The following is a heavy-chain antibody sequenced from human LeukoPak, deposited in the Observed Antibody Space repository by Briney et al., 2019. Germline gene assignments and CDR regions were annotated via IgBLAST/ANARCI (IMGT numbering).Heavy chain of an antibody. J-gene: IGHJ4*02. CDR3: ARDLGITMIVNYFDY. Sequence: ASVRVSCKASGYTFTSYYMHWGRQAPGEGLEWMGIINPSGGATKYAQKFQGRVTMTRDTSTSTLYMELSSLRSEDTAVYYCARDLGITMIVNYFDYWGQGTLVTVSS. V-gene: IGHV1-46*01. CDR2: INPSGGAT. CDR1: GYTFTSYY. D-gene: IGHD3-22*01.